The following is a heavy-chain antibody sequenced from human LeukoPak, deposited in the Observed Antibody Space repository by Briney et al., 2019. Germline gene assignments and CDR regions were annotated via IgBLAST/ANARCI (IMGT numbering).Heavy chain of an antibody. CDR1: GGSISSSSYY. CDR3: ARHVRKRGITAAGSPGWFDP. D-gene: IGHD6-13*01. CDR2: IYYSGST. V-gene: IGHV4-39*01. J-gene: IGHJ5*02. Sequence: PSETLSLTCTVPGGSISSSSYYWGWIRQPPGKGLEWIGSIYYSGSTYYNPSLKSRVTISVDTSKNQFSLKLNSVTAADTAVYYCARHVRKRGITAAGSPGWFDPWGQGTLVTVSS.